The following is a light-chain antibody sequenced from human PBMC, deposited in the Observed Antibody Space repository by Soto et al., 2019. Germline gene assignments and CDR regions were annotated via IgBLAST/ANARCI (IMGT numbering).Light chain of an antibody. Sequence: QSVLTQPPSVSGAPGQRVTISCTGSSANIGAGYHVHWYQQLPGTAPKLLIFDNNNRPSGVPDRFSGSKSGTSASLAITGLQAEDEADYYCQSYQSSLSGSEVFGGGTKLTVL. CDR2: DNN. CDR3: QSYQSSLSGSEV. V-gene: IGLV1-40*01. J-gene: IGLJ2*01. CDR1: SANIGAGYH.